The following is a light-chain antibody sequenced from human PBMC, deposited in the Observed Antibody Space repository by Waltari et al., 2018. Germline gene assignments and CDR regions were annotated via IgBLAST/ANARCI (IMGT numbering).Light chain of an antibody. CDR3: QQYNSYPWT. Sequence: DIQITQPPSTLSASVGARVNITCRASQSFSSWLAWYQQKPGKAPKLLIYKASTLEGGVPSRFSGSGSGTEFTLTISSLQPDDFATYYCQQYNSYPWTFGQGTKVEIK. J-gene: IGKJ1*01. CDR2: KAS. V-gene: IGKV1-5*03. CDR1: QSFSSW.